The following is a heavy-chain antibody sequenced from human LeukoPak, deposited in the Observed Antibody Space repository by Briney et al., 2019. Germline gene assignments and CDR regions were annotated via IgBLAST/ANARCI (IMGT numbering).Heavy chain of an antibody. CDR2: INHSGST. D-gene: IGHD2-15*01. Sequence: SETLSLTCAFYGGSFSGYYWSWIRQPPGKGLEWIGEINHSGSTNYNPSLKSRVTISVDTSKNQFSLKLSSVTAADTAVYYCARGAVYCSGGSCYFYYYYYMDVWGKGTTVTVSS. V-gene: IGHV4-34*01. J-gene: IGHJ6*03. CDR3: ARGAVYCSGGSCYFYYYYYMDV. CDR1: GGSFSGYY.